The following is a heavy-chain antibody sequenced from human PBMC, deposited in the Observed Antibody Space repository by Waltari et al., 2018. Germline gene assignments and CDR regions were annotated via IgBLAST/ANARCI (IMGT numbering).Heavy chain of an antibody. D-gene: IGHD1-26*01. CDR3: ARDLVVGSGDY. CDR2: INPNSGGT. CDR1: GYTFTGYQ. J-gene: IGHJ4*02. V-gene: IGHV1-2*02. Sequence: QVHLVQSGAEVKKPGASVKVSCKASGYTFTGYQIHWVRQAPGQGLEWMGWINPNSGGTNYAQNFQGRVTITRDTSIRTAYKELSRLRSDDTAMYYCARDLVVGSGDYWGQGTLVTVSS.